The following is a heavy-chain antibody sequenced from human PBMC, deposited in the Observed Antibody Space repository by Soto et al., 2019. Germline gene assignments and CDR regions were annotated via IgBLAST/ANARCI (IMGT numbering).Heavy chain of an antibody. J-gene: IGHJ6*02. CDR2: INPSGGST. CDR3: AITPGWFAGMAV. CDR1: GYTFTSYY. D-gene: IGHD6-19*01. Sequence: ASVKVSCKASGYTFTSYYMHWVRQAPGQGLEWMGIINPSGGSTSYAQKFQGRVTMTRDTSTSTVYMELSSLRSEDTAVYYCAITPGWFAGMAVWGQGTTVTVSS. V-gene: IGHV1-46*01.